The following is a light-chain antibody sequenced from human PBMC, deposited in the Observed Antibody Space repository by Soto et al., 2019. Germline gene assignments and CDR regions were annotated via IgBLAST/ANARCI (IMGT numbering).Light chain of an antibody. CDR1: QTISTW. Sequence: DIQMTQYPSTLSASVGDRVTITCRASQTISTWLAWYKQKPGKAPKLLIYDVSTLGSGVPSRLSGSGSGTEFTLTISSMKPDDYATYYCQQYNNFWTFGHGTKVDIK. CDR2: DVS. CDR3: QQYNNFWT. J-gene: IGKJ1*01. V-gene: IGKV1-5*01.